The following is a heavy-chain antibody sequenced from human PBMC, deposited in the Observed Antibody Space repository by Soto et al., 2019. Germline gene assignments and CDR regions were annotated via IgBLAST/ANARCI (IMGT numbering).Heavy chain of an antibody. V-gene: IGHV3-33*01. J-gene: IGHJ6*02. CDR3: ALRDYSGYDSDYYYYGMDV. CDR2: IWYDGSNK. CDR1: GFTFSSYG. Sequence: GGSLRLSCAASGFTFSSYGMHWVRQAPGKGLEWVAVIWYDGSNKYYADSVKGRFTISGDNSKNTLYLQMNSLRAEDTAGYYCALRDYSGYDSDYYYYGMDVWGQGTTVTVSS. D-gene: IGHD5-12*01.